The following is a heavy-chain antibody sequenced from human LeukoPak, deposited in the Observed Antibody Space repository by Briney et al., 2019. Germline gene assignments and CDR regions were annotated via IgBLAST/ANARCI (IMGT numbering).Heavy chain of an antibody. Sequence: TLSLTRTVSGGSISSGSYYWSWIRQPAGKGLEWIGRIYTSGSTNYNPSLKSRVTISVDTPKNQFSLKLRSVTAADTAVYYCASQISYYDFWSGSPSYYYYYMDVWGKGTTVTVSS. CDR3: ASQISYYDFWSGSPSYYYYYMDV. V-gene: IGHV4-61*02. D-gene: IGHD3-3*01. J-gene: IGHJ6*03. CDR2: IYTSGST. CDR1: GGSISSGSYY.